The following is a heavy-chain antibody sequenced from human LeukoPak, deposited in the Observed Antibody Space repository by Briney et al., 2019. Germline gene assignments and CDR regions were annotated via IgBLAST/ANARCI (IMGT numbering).Heavy chain of an antibody. CDR2: ISYDGSNK. Sequence: GASLRLSCAASGFTFSSYGMHWVRQAPGKGLEWVAVISYDGSNKYYADSVKGRFTISRDNSKNTLYLQMNSLRAEDTAVYYCAKGFAGMDVWGQGTTVTVSS. V-gene: IGHV3-30*18. CDR3: AKGFAGMDV. J-gene: IGHJ6*02. CDR1: GFTFSSYG. D-gene: IGHD3-3*01.